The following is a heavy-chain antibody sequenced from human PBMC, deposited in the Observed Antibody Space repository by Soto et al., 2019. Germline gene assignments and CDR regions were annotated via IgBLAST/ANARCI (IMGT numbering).Heavy chain of an antibody. CDR1: GFTFSSYG. Sequence: QVQLVESGGGVVQPGRSLRLSCAASGFTFSSYGMHWVRQAPGKGLEWVAVIWYDGSNKYYADSVKGRFTISRDNSKNTLYLQMNSLRAEDTAVYYCALGYCSGGSCYAEGDYFDYWGQGTLVTVSS. CDR2: IWYDGSNK. V-gene: IGHV3-33*01. D-gene: IGHD2-15*01. J-gene: IGHJ4*02. CDR3: ALGYCSGGSCYAEGDYFDY.